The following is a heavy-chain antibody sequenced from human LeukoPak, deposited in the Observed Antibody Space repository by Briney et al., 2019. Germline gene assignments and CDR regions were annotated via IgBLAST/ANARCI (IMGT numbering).Heavy chain of an antibody. CDR2: ISWNSGSI. V-gene: IGHV3-9*01. CDR1: GFTFDDYA. J-gene: IGHJ6*02. D-gene: IGHD3-10*01. Sequence: GGSLRLSCAASGFTFDDYAMHWVRQAPGKGLEWVSGISWNSGSIGYADSVKGRFTISRGNAKNSLYLQMNSLRAEDTALYYCAKNYYGSGSYYYYYGMDVWGQGTTVTVSS. CDR3: AKNYYGSGSYYYYYGMDV.